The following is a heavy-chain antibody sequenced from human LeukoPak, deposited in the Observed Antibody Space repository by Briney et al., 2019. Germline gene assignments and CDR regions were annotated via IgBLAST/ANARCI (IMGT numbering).Heavy chain of an antibody. V-gene: IGHV4-39*01. Sequence: PSETLSLTCTVSGGSISSSSYYWGWLRQPPGKGLEWIGSIYYSGSTYYNPSLKSRVTISVDTSKNQFSLKLSSVTAADTAVYYCARLRRIAVAGTGVGRIDYWGQGTLVTVSS. J-gene: IGHJ4*02. D-gene: IGHD6-19*01. CDR3: ARLRRIAVAGTGVGRIDY. CDR1: GGSISSSSYY. CDR2: IYYSGST.